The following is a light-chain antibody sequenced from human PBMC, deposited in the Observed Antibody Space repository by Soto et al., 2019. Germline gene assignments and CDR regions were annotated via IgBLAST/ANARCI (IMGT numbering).Light chain of an antibody. CDR1: QSVSSN. J-gene: IGKJ1*01. Sequence: EIVMTQSPATLSVSPGERATLSCRASQSVSSNLAWYQQKPGQAPRLLIYGASTRATGIPARFSGSGSGTEFTLTLSSLQSEYFAVYYCQQYNNWPPWTFGQGTKVEIK. CDR3: QQYNNWPPWT. CDR2: GAS. V-gene: IGKV3D-15*01.